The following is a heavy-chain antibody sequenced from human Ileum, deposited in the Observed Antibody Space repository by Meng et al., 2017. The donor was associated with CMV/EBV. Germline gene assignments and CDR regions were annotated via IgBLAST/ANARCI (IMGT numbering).Heavy chain of an antibody. J-gene: IGHJ4*02. Sequence: QVHLSGSGPVLVQTTVSLSLSFTGSGGTITSYWCSWRRQSGGRRLGWIGRYYITRRTNYNPPLKRRVTLSIEKSNHQSLLRMTSVAADNAADYCCTGDSQVAAAAVFDSWGQGTLVTVSS. CDR2: YYITRRT. CDR1: GGTITSYW. D-gene: IGHD6-13*01. V-gene: IGHV4-4*07. CDR3: TGDSQVAAAAVFDS.